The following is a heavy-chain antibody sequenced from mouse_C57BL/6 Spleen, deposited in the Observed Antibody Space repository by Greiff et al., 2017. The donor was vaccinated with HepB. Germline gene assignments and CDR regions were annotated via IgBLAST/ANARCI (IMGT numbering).Heavy chain of an antibody. CDR2: ISNGGGST. CDR3: ARGYGNYDWYFEV. Sequence: EVKLMESGGGLVQPGGSLKLSCAASGFTFSDYYMYWVRQTPEKRLEWVAYISNGGGSTYYPDTVKGRFTISRDNAKNTLYLQMSRLKSEDTAMYYCARGYGNYDWYFEVWGTGTTVTVSS. J-gene: IGHJ1*03. CDR1: GFTFSDYY. V-gene: IGHV5-12*01. D-gene: IGHD2-1*01.